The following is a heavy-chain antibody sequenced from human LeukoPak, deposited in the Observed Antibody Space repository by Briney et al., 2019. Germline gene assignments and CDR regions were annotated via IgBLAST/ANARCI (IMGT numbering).Heavy chain of an antibody. CDR3: AKALMVRGKQAKYYFDY. CDR1: GFTFSSYS. CDR2: ISSSSSYI. J-gene: IGHJ4*02. D-gene: IGHD3-10*01. V-gene: IGHV3-21*01. Sequence: GGSLRLSCAASGFTFSSYSMNWVRQAPGKGLEWVSSISSSSSYIYYADSVKGRFTISRDNAKNSLYLQMNSLRAEDTAVYYCAKALMVRGKQAKYYFDYWGQGTLVTVSS.